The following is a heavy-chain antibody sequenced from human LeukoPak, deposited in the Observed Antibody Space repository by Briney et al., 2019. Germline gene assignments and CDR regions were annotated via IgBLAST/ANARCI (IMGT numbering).Heavy chain of an antibody. CDR2: INQDGSEK. J-gene: IGHJ4*02. CDR1: GFTFSSYW. V-gene: IGHV3-7*01. CDR3: ARSSSGYYYTLIDY. D-gene: IGHD3-22*01. Sequence: GGSLRLSCAASGFTFSSYWMTWVRQAPGKGQEWVANINQDGSEKYYVDSVKGRFTISRDDAKNSLYLQMNSLRAEDTAVYYCARSSSGYYYTLIDYWGQGTLVTVSS.